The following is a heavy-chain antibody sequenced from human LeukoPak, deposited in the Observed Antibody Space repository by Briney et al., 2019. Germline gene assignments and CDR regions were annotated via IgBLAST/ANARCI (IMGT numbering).Heavy chain of an antibody. CDR1: GFTFTTYT. CDR3: APRGGTATYY. Sequence: GGSLRLSCAASGFTFTTYTMNWVRQAPGKGLEWVSSISPTGTDMFYADSVKGRFTISRDNAKNSLYLQMDSLRAKDTAVYYCAPRGGTATYYWGQGTLVTVSS. CDR2: ISPTGTDM. V-gene: IGHV3-21*01. D-gene: IGHD2-15*01. J-gene: IGHJ4*02.